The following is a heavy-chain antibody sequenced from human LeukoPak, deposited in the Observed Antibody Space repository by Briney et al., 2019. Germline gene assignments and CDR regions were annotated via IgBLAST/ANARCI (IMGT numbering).Heavy chain of an antibody. Sequence: GGSLRLSCEASGFTFSSYAMHWVRQAPGKGLEWVAVISFDGRNEHYTDSVKGRFTISRDDSKNTLYLQMSNLRIEDTALYYCARDPGGPWGQGTLVTVSS. CDR3: ARDPGGP. J-gene: IGHJ5*02. V-gene: IGHV3-30*04. CDR2: ISFDGRNE. CDR1: GFTFSSYA.